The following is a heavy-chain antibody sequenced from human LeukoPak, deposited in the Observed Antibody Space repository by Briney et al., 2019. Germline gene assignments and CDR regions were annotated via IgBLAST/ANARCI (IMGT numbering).Heavy chain of an antibody. CDR3: ARDPRTVRI. J-gene: IGHJ4*02. CDR1: GFTFSDNY. D-gene: IGHD1-1*01. Sequence: GGPLRLSCAASGFTFSDNYMTWVRQAPGKGLEWLSYISGNGGVIQYADSVKGRFTISRDNAKNLLYLQMDSLRVEDTAIYYCARDPRTVRIWGQGTLVTVSS. CDR2: ISGNGGVI. V-gene: IGHV3-11*04.